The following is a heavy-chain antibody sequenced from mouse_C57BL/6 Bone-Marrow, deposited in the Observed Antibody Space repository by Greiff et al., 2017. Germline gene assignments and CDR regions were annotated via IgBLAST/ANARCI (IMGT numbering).Heavy chain of an antibody. V-gene: IGHV15-2*01. Sequence: QVQLQQSGSELRSPGSSVKLSCKDFDSEVFPIAYMSWVRQKPGHGFEWIGGILQSIGRTIYGEKFEDKATLDADTLSNTAYLELNSLTSEDSAIYYCARHYGNYQLYFDVWGTGTTVTVSS. CDR2: ILQSIGRT. D-gene: IGHD2-1*01. J-gene: IGHJ1*03. CDR3: ARHYGNYQLYFDV. CDR1: DSEVFPIAY.